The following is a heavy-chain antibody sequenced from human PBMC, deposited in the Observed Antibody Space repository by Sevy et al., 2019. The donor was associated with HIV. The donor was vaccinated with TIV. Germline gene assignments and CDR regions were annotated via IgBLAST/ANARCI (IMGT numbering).Heavy chain of an antibody. Sequence: SETLSLTCTVSGGSISSYYWSWIWQPPGKGLEWIGYIYYSGSTNYNPSLKSRVTISVDTSKNQFSLKLSSVTAADTAVYYCAGDSSGMWGPVDYWGQGTLVTVSS. CDR3: AGDSSGMWGPVDY. D-gene: IGHD6-25*01. CDR2: IYYSGST. CDR1: GGSISSYY. V-gene: IGHV4-59*01. J-gene: IGHJ4*02.